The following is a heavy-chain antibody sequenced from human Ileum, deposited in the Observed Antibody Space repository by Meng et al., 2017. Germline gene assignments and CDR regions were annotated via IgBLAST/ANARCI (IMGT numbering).Heavy chain of an antibody. D-gene: IGHD5-18*01. CDR1: GGSISSGNYH. Sequence: SETLSLTCTFAGGSISSGNYHWSSFRQHPGKGLEWIGTLYYTGATYYNPSLMSRPTLSLDTSKNQFSLNLNSMTAADTAIYYCARGRDTAKSGYWGQGTLVTVSS. CDR2: LYYTGAT. J-gene: IGHJ4*02. CDR3: ARGRDTAKSGY. V-gene: IGHV4-30-4*01.